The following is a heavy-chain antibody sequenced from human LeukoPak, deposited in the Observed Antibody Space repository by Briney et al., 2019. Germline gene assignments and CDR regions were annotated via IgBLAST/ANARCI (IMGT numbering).Heavy chain of an antibody. CDR2: ISYDGSNK. CDR3: ATDRGALGTD. D-gene: IGHD3-10*01. Sequence: GGTLRLSCAASGFTFSSYGMHWVRQAPGKGLEWVAVISYDGSNKYYADSVKGRFTISRDFSKNTLYLQMNSLRSEDTALYFCATDRGALGTDWGQGTLVTVSS. J-gene: IGHJ4*02. V-gene: IGHV3-30*03. CDR1: GFTFSSYG.